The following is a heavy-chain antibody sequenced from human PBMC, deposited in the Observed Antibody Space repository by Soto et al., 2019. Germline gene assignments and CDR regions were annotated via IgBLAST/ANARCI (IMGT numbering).Heavy chain of an antibody. Sequence: PSETLSLTCTVSGGSISSSSYYWGWIRQPPGKGLEWIGSIYYSGSTYYNPSLKSRVTISVDTSKNQFSLKLSSVTAADTAVYYCARIVTWGLYNWFDPWGLGTLVTVSS. CDR1: GGSISSSSYY. CDR3: ARIVTWGLYNWFDP. D-gene: IGHD1-26*01. CDR2: IYYSGST. V-gene: IGHV4-39*01. J-gene: IGHJ5*02.